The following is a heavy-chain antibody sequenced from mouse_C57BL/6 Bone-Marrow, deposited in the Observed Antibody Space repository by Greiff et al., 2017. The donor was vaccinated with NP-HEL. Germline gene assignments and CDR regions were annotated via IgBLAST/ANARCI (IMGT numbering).Heavy chain of an antibody. V-gene: IGHV2-9*01. CDR1: GFSLTSYG. CDR3: ARRSSMAAPGDY. D-gene: IGHD6-1*01. CDR2: IGGGGST. Sequence: VKLVESGPGLVAPSQSLSITCTVSGFSLTSYGVDWVRQPPGKGLEWRGVIGGGGSTNYNSALMSRLSISKDNSKSQVFLKMNSLQTDDTAMYYCARRSSMAAPGDYWGQGTTLTVSS. J-gene: IGHJ2*01.